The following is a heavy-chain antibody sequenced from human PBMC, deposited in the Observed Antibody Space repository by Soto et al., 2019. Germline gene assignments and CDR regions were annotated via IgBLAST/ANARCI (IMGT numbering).Heavy chain of an antibody. D-gene: IGHD6-13*01. J-gene: IGHJ4*02. CDR1: GYTFTSYD. Sequence: GASVKVSCKASGYTFTSYDINWVRQATGQGLEWMGWMNPNSGNTGYAQKFQGRVTMTRNTSISTAYMELSSLRSEDTAVYYCARARATIAAAAIFDCWGQGTLVTVSS. CDR3: ARARATIAAAAIFDC. V-gene: IGHV1-8*01. CDR2: MNPNSGNT.